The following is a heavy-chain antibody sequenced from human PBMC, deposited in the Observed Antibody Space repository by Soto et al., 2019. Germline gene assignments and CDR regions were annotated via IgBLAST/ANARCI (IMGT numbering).Heavy chain of an antibody. CDR1: GYTFTSYA. V-gene: IGHV1-3*01. CDR3: ARVFTIEVPPKYYYYYMDV. CDR2: INAGNGNT. J-gene: IGHJ6*03. D-gene: IGHD3-3*01. Sequence: ASVNVSCKASGYTFTSYAMHWVRQAPGQRLEWMGWINAGNGNTKYSQKFQGRVTITRDTSASTAYMELSSLRSEDTAVYYCARVFTIEVPPKYYYYYMDVWGKGTTVTVSS.